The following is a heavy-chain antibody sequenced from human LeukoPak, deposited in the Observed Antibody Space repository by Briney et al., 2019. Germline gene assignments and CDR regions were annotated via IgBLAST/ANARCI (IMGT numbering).Heavy chain of an antibody. CDR1: GFTFSSYE. Sequence: GGSLRLSCAASGFTFSSYEMNWVRQAPGKGLEWVSYISSSGSTINYADSVKGPFTTSRDNAKNSLYLQMNSLRAEDTAVYYCATHTIGYSSSGAFDIWGQGTMVTVSS. CDR3: ATHTIGYSSSGAFDI. D-gene: IGHD6-13*01. V-gene: IGHV3-48*03. J-gene: IGHJ3*02. CDR2: ISSSGSTI.